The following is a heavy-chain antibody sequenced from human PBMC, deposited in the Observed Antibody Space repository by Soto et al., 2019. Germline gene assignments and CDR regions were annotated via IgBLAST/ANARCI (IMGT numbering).Heavy chain of an antibody. CDR3: AKAGYYYDSSGYDAGYYGMDV. D-gene: IGHD3-22*01. CDR1: GFTFSSYG. Sequence: GGSLRLSCAASGFTFSSYGMHWVRQAPGKGLEWVAVISYDGSNKYYADSVKGRFTISRDNSKNTLYLQMSSLRAEDTAVYYCAKAGYYYDSSGYDAGYYGMDVWGQGTTVTVSS. V-gene: IGHV3-30*18. CDR2: ISYDGSNK. J-gene: IGHJ6*02.